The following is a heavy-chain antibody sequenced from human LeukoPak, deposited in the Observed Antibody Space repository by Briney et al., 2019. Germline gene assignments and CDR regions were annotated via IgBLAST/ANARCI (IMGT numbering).Heavy chain of an antibody. Sequence: SWVRQAPGKGLEWVAVTGGSDDSTHYADSVKGRFTISRDNSKNSLYLQMNSLTAEDTAVYYCTKDLMTGFSSGWYFGYWGQGTLVTVSS. CDR3: TKDLMTGFSSGWYFGY. D-gene: IGHD6-19*01. J-gene: IGHJ4*02. V-gene: IGHV3-23*01. CDR2: TGGSDDST.